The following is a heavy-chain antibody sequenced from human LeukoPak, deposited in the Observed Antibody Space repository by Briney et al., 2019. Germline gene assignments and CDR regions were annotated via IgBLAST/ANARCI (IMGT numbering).Heavy chain of an antibody. CDR1: GFTFSSSA. CDR3: AKQLGYCSDGSCYFPY. CDR2: ISNNGGYT. Sequence: TGGSLRLSYAASGFTFSSSAMSWVRQAPGKGLEWVSAISNNGGYTYYADSVQGRFTISRDNSKSTPCLQMNSLRAEDTAVYYCAKQLGYCSDGSCYFPYWGQGTLVTVSS. J-gene: IGHJ4*02. D-gene: IGHD2-15*01. V-gene: IGHV3-23*01.